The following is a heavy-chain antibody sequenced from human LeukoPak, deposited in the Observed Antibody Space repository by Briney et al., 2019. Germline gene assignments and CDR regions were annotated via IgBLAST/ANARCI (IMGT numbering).Heavy chain of an antibody. Sequence: SETLSLTCAVSGGSINSGGYSWRWIRQPPGKGLEWIGYSYHSGSTYYNPSRKSRVTISVDRSKNQFSLKLSSVTAADTAVYYCARSVGASAAFDIWGQGTMVTVSS. D-gene: IGHD1-26*01. V-gene: IGHV4-30-2*01. CDR3: ARSVGASAAFDI. CDR1: GGSINSGGYS. CDR2: SYHSGST. J-gene: IGHJ3*02.